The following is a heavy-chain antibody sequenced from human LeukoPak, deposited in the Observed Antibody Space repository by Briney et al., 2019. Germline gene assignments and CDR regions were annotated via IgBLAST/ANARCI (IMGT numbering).Heavy chain of an antibody. V-gene: IGHV3-21*01. CDR3: ARGYCSSTSCYVVPHDY. CDR2: ISGSSSYI. Sequence: GGSLRLSCAASGFTFSSYSMNWVRQAPGKGLEWVSSISGSSSYIYYADSVKGRFTISRDNAKSSLYLQMNSLRAEDTAVYYCARGYCSSTSCYVVPHDYWGQGTLVTVSS. J-gene: IGHJ4*02. CDR1: GFTFSSYS. D-gene: IGHD2-2*01.